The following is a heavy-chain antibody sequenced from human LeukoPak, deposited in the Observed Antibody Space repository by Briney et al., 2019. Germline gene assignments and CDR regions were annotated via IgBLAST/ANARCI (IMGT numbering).Heavy chain of an antibody. V-gene: IGHV4-30-2*01. CDR3: ARVGAGDLGGAFDI. CDR1: GGSISSGGYS. CDR2: IYHSGST. D-gene: IGHD7-27*01. J-gene: IGHJ3*02. Sequence: SQTLSLTCAVSGGSISSGGYSWSWIRQPPGKGLEWIGYIYHSGSTYYNPPLKSRVTISVDTSKNQFSLKLSSVTAADTAVYYCARVGAGDLGGAFDIWGQGTMVTVSS.